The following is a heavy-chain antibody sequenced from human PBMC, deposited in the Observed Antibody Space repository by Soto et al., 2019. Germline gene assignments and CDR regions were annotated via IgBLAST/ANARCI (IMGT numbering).Heavy chain of an antibody. J-gene: IGHJ5*02. Sequence: QLQLQESGSGLVKPSQTLSLTCAVSGGSISSGNSYSWSWIRQPLGKGLEWLGSISHTGSTSYNPSLKGRVSMSVDKSKNQFSLKLSSVTAADTAVYFCARAVAPYLGTWFDPWGQGTLVSVSS. CDR2: ISHTGST. CDR1: GGSISSGNSYS. V-gene: IGHV4-30-2*01. CDR3: ARAVAPYLGTWFDP. D-gene: IGHD3-16*01.